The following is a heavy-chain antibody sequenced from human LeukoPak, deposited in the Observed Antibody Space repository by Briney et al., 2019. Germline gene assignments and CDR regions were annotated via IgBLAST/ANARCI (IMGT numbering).Heavy chain of an antibody. CDR2: VDSDGSST. CDR1: GFTFSSYW. V-gene: IGHV3-74*01. Sequence: GSLRLSCAASGFTFSSYWMHWVRQAPGKGLVWVSRVDSDGSSTTYADSVKGRFTISRDNAKNTLYLQMNSLRAEDTAVYYCARGITIFGVVNDAFDIWGQGTMVTVSS. D-gene: IGHD3-3*01. J-gene: IGHJ3*02. CDR3: ARGITIFGVVNDAFDI.